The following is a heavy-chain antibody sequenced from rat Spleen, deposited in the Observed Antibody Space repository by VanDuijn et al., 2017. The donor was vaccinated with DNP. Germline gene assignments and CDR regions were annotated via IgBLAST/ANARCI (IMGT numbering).Heavy chain of an antibody. Sequence: EVQLQESGPGLVKPSQSLSLTCSVTGYSITSDYRWNWIRKFPENKLEWMGYINSEGTTNYNPSLKSRISITRDTSKNQFFLQVKSITIEDTATYYCARSTDCGCNWDYWGQGVMVPVSS. V-gene: IGHV3-3*01. J-gene: IGHJ2*01. D-gene: IGHD1-4*01. CDR1: GYSITSDYR. CDR3: ARSTDCGCNWDY. CDR2: INSEGTT.